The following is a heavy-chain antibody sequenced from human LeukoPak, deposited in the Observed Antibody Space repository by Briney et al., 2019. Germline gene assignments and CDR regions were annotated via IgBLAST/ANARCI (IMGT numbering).Heavy chain of an antibody. Sequence: SETLSLTCTVSGGSITGSYWSWLRQPPGEGLEWIAYLYYSGSTNYNPSLKSRVTISVDTSKNQFSLKLSSVTAADTAVYYCAASARITSHFDYWGQGTLVTVSS. J-gene: IGHJ4*02. CDR1: GGSITGSY. CDR3: AASARITSHFDY. CDR2: LYYSGST. V-gene: IGHV4-59*01. D-gene: IGHD1-14*01.